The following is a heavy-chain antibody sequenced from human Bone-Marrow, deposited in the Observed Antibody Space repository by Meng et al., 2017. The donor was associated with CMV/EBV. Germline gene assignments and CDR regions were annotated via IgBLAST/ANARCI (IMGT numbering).Heavy chain of an antibody. Sequence: GESXKXXCAASGFTFSSDSRNWVRQAPGKGLQWVSSISSSSSYIYYADSVKGRFPISRDNSKNTLYLQMNSLRAEDTAVYYCAKDPPEGPRPPYCSSTSCYPDYWGQGTLVTVSS. CDR3: AKDPPEGPRPPYCSSTSCYPDY. CDR2: ISSSSSYI. CDR1: GFTFSSDS. D-gene: IGHD2-2*01. J-gene: IGHJ4*02. V-gene: IGHV3-21*01.